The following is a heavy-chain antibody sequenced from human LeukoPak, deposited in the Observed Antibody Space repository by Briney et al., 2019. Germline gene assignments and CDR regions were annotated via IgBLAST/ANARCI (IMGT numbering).Heavy chain of an antibody. CDR2: ISGSGGST. Sequence: PGGSLRLSCAASGFTFSSYAMSWVRQAPGKGLEWVSAISGSGGSTYYAGSVKGRFTISRDNSKNTLYLQMNSLRAEDTAVYYCAKDNLYGSGSYYDYWGQGTLVTVSS. D-gene: IGHD3-10*01. V-gene: IGHV3-23*01. CDR1: GFTFSSYA. J-gene: IGHJ4*02. CDR3: AKDNLYGSGSYYDY.